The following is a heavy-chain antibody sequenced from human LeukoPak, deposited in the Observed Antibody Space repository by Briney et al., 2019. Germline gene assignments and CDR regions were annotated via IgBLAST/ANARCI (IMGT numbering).Heavy chain of an antibody. CDR2: INPSGGST. V-gene: IGHV1-46*01. J-gene: IGHJ5*02. Sequence: ASVKVSCKASGYTFTSYYMHWVRRAPGQGLEWMGIINPSGGSTGYAQKFQGRVTMTRDTSTSTVYMELSSLRSEDTAVYYCARETSITMVRGVSNPWGQGTLVTVSS. D-gene: IGHD3-10*01. CDR3: ARETSITMVRGVSNP. CDR1: GYTFTSYY.